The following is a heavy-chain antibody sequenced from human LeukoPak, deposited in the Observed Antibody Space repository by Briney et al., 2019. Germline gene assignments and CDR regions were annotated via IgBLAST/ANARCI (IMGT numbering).Heavy chain of an antibody. Sequence: PGGTLRLSCAASGFTFSSHGMNWVRQAPGKGLEWVSGIIPSGHTTYYADSVRGRFTISRDNSRNTLYLQMDSLRAEDTAVYYCARSDGYGLVGIWGQGTMVTVSS. J-gene: IGHJ3*02. V-gene: IGHV3-23*01. D-gene: IGHD3-10*01. CDR1: GFTFSSHG. CDR3: ARSDGYGLVGI. CDR2: IIPSGHTT.